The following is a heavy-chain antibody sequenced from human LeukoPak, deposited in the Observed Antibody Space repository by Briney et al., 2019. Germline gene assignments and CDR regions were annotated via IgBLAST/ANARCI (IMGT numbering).Heavy chain of an antibody. Sequence: PSETLSLTCTVSGGSISSYYWSWIRQPAGKGLEWIGRIYTSGSTNYNPSLKSRVTMSVDTSKNQFSLKLSSVTAADTAVYYCARHLDYYGSGSYLYYYYYMDVWGKGTTVTISS. CDR1: GGSISSYY. J-gene: IGHJ6*03. V-gene: IGHV4-4*07. CDR3: ARHLDYYGSGSYLYYYYYMDV. D-gene: IGHD3-10*01. CDR2: IYTSGST.